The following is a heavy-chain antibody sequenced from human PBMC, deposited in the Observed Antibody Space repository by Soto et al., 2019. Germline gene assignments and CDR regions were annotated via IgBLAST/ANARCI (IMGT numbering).Heavy chain of an antibody. V-gene: IGHV3-15*01. D-gene: IGHD3-10*01. J-gene: IGHJ4*02. CDR3: TTDSGFGELYFDY. CDR2: IKSKTDGGTT. Sequence: GGSLRLPCAASGFTFSNAWMSWVRQAPGKGLEWVGRIKSKTDGGTTDYAAPVKGRFTISRDDSKNTLYLQMNSLKTEDTAVYYCTTDSGFGELYFDYWGQGTLVTVSS. CDR1: GFTFSNAW.